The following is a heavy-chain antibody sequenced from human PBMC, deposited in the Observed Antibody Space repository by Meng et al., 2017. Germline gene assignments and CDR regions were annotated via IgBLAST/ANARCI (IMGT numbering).Heavy chain of an antibody. J-gene: IGHJ4*02. V-gene: IGHV4-61*02. Sequence: SETLSLTCTVSGGSISSGSYYWSWIRQPAGKGLEWIGRIYTSGSTNYNPSLKSRVTISVDTSKKQFSLKPSSVTAADTAVYYCAGARMEMATITPYYFDYWGQGTLVTVSS. D-gene: IGHD5-24*01. CDR3: AGARMEMATITPYYFDY. CDR2: IYTSGST. CDR1: GGSISSGSYY.